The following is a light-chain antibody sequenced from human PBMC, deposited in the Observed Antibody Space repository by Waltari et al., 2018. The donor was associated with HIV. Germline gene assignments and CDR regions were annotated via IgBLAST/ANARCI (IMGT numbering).Light chain of an antibody. CDR3: SSYTSSSTRVV. CDR2: EVS. J-gene: IGLJ2*01. Sequence: QSALTQPASVSGSPGQSITISCTGTSSDVGGYNYVSWYQQHPGKAPKLMMYEVSNRPSGVSSRFAGSKSGNTASLTISGLQAEDEADYYCSSYTSSSTRVVFGGGTKLTVL. V-gene: IGLV2-14*01. CDR1: SSDVGGYNY.